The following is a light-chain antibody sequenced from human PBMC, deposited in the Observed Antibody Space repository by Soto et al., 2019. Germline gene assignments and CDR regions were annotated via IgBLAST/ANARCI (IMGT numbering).Light chain of an antibody. Sequence: DIQMTQSPSTLSASVGDRVTITCRASQNVNSWLAWYQQKPGKAPKLLIYKASNLENGVPSRFSGSGSGTEFTLTISGLQPDDFASYYCQQYNNYPGTFGQGTKVEIK. CDR2: KAS. J-gene: IGKJ1*01. V-gene: IGKV1-5*03. CDR1: QNVNSW. CDR3: QQYNNYPGT.